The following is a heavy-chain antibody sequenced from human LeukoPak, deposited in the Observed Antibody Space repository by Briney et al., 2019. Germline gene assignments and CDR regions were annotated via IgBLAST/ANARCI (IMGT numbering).Heavy chain of an antibody. J-gene: IGHJ5*02. Sequence: ASVKVSCKASGYTFTSYYMHWVRQAPGQGLEWMGIINPSGGSTSYAQKFQGRVTMTRDTSTSTVYMELSSLRSEDTAVYYCARETTPNYYDSSGYQDCFDPWGQGTLVTVSS. CDR2: INPSGGST. CDR3: ARETTPNYYDSSGYQDCFDP. D-gene: IGHD3-22*01. CDR1: GYTFTSYY. V-gene: IGHV1-46*01.